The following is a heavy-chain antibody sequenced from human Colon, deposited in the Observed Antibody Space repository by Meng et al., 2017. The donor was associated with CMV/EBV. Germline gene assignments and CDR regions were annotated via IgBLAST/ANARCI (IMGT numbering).Heavy chain of an antibody. CDR2: IHDSGST. V-gene: IGHV4-59*11. Sequence: SETLSLTCTVSGDSLSPHYWSWTRQSPGKGLEWIGFIHDSGSTIYNPSLQRRVTISVDTSKNQFSLQLNSVTAADTAIYYCARGIGGRAPLDVWGQGTTVTVSS. J-gene: IGHJ6*02. CDR1: GDSLSPHY. CDR3: ARGIGGRAPLDV.